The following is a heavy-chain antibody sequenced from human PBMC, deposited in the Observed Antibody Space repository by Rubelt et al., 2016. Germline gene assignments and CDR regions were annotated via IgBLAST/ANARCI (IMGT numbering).Heavy chain of an antibody. CDR2: MSYDGNKE. D-gene: IGHD2-2*01. CDR3: ARLVVVVPAATNGY. Sequence: PCKGLEWVAGMSYDGNKEYFADSVKGRLTISRDNSKNTLYLQMNSLRAEDTAVYYCARLVVVVPAATNGYWGQGTLVTVSS. V-gene: IGHV3-30*03. J-gene: IGHJ4*02.